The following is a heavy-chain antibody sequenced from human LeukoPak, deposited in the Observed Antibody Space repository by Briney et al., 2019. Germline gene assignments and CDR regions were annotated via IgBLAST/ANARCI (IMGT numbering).Heavy chain of an antibody. CDR3: ARNYCSSTSCYHAFDI. CDR2: IYTSEST. J-gene: IGHJ3*02. V-gene: IGHV4-61*02. D-gene: IGHD2-2*01. Sequence: PSETLSLTCTVSGGSISSGSYYWSWIRQPAGKGLEWIGRIYTSESTNYNPSLRSRVTMSVDTSKYQFSLKLNSVTAADTAVYYCARNYCSSTSCYHAFDIWGQGTMVTVSS. CDR1: GGSISSGSYY.